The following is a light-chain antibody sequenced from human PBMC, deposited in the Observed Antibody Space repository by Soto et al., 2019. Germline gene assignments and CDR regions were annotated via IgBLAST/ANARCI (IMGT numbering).Light chain of an antibody. CDR2: DAS. CDR3: QQRSNWPPIT. CDR1: QTVSNY. Sequence: EIVWTQSPATLSLSPGERATLSCRASQTVSNYLLWYQQKPCQAPRLLIYDASNRATGIPARFSGSGSETDFTPTISSLEPEDFAVYYGQQRSNWPPITVGQGTRLEIK. J-gene: IGKJ5*01. V-gene: IGKV3-11*01.